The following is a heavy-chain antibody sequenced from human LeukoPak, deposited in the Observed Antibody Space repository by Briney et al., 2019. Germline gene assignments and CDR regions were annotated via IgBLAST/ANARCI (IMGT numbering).Heavy chain of an antibody. CDR1: GFTFSGYA. Sequence: PGGSLRLSCAASGFTFSGYAMGWVRQAPGKGLEWVSAITRSGDSTYYADSVKGRFTISRDNSKNTLSLQMNSLRVEDTAVYYCAKRSDAYRVFDYWGQGTLVTVSS. CDR3: AKRSDAYRVFDY. CDR2: ITRSGDST. V-gene: IGHV3-23*01. J-gene: IGHJ4*02. D-gene: IGHD5-24*01.